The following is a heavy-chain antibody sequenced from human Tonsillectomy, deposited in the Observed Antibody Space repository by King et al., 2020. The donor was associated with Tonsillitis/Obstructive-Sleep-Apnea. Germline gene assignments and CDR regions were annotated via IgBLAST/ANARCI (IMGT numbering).Heavy chain of an antibody. Sequence: VQLVESGGGLVKPGGSLRLSCAASGFPFSSYSMNWVRQAPGKGLEWGSSISSSSSYIYYADSVKGRLTISRENAKNSLYLQMNSLRAEDTAVYYCASPYPLAYCGGDCYSTAFDIWGQGTMVTVSS. CDR1: GFPFSSYS. CDR3: ASPYPLAYCGGDCYSTAFDI. CDR2: ISSSSSYI. D-gene: IGHD2-21*01. V-gene: IGHV3-21*01. J-gene: IGHJ3*02.